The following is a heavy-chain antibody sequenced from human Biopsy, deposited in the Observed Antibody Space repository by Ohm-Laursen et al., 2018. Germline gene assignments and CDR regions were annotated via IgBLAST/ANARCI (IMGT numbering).Heavy chain of an antibody. D-gene: IGHD4-17*01. Sequence: VPSVKVSCKVSGAIFSNYAITWVRQAPGQGLEWMGGIIPLFGAPNYAQKFQGRLTITADESKSTTYMELSSLRSEDTAVYYCARLAQIYGDSPFDPWGQGTLVTVSS. V-gene: IGHV1-69*13. J-gene: IGHJ5*02. CDR2: IIPLFGAP. CDR3: ARLAQIYGDSPFDP. CDR1: GAIFSNYA.